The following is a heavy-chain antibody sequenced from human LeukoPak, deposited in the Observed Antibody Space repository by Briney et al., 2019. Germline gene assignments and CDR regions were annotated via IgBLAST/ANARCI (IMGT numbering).Heavy chain of an antibody. D-gene: IGHD3-22*01. J-gene: IGHJ1*01. V-gene: IGHV3-43*02. CDR3: AKDDYDSSGYYFEYFQH. CDR2: ISGDGGST. Sequence: PGRSLRLSCAASGFTFDDYAMHWVRQAPGKGLEWVSLISGDGGSTYYADSVKGRFTISRDNSKNSLYLQMNSLRTEDTALYYCAKDDYDSSGYYFEYFQHWGQGTLVTVSS. CDR1: GFTFDDYA.